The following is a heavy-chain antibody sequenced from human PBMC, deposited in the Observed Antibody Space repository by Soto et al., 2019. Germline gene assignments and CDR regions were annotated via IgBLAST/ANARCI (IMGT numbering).Heavy chain of an antibody. J-gene: IGHJ4*02. Sequence: ASVKVSCKASGYTFTSYAMHWVRQAPGQRLEWMGWINAGNGNTKYSQKFQGRVTITRDTSASTAYMELSSLRSEDTAVYYCARLAAPTYYFDYWGQGTLVTVSS. D-gene: IGHD6-25*01. V-gene: IGHV1-3*01. CDR2: INAGNGNT. CDR3: ARLAAPTYYFDY. CDR1: GYTFTSYA.